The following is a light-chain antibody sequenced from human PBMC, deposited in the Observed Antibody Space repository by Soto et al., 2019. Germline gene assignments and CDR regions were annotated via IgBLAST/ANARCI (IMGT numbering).Light chain of an antibody. V-gene: IGLV1-44*01. CDR3: SAWDASPSAIL. CDR2: NND. CDR1: SSNIGSNI. J-gene: IGLJ3*02. Sequence: QSVLSQPPSASGTPGQTVTISCSGRSSNIGSNIVNWYQQLPGTAPKLLIYNNDHRPSGVADRFSGSKSGTSASLAISGLQSEDEADYYCSAWDASPSAILFGGGTKQTVL.